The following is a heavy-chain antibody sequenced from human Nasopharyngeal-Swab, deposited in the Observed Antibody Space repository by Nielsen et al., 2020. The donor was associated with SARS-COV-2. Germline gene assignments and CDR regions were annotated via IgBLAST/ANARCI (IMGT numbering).Heavy chain of an antibody. Sequence: SLKISCAASGFTFDDYAMHWVRQASGKGLEWVSGISWNSGSIGYADSVKGRFTISRDNAKNSLYLQMNSLRAEDTALYYCAKDILSISSSGWSAFDYWGQGTLVTVSS. J-gene: IGHJ4*02. D-gene: IGHD6-19*01. CDR1: GFTFDDYA. V-gene: IGHV3-9*01. CDR2: ISWNSGSI. CDR3: AKDILSISSSGWSAFDY.